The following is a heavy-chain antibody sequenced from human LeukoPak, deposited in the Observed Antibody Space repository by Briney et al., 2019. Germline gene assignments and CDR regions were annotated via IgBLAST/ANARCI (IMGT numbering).Heavy chain of an antibody. V-gene: IGHV3-30*03. J-gene: IGHJ6*02. D-gene: IGHD1-26*01. CDR2: MSYDGSNK. Sequence: GGSLRLSCAASGFTFSNYGMHWVRQAPGKGLEWVAVMSYDGSNKYYADSVKGRFTISRDNSKNTLYLQMNSLRAEDTAVYYCARDLAAGSYPYHYGMDVWGQGTTVTVSS. CDR3: ARDLAAGSYPYHYGMDV. CDR1: GFTFSNYG.